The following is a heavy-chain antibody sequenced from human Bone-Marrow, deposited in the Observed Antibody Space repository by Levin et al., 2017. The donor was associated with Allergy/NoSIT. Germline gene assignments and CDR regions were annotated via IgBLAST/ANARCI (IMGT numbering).Heavy chain of an antibody. J-gene: IGHJ4*02. CDR2: INPNSGGT. Sequence: ASVKVSCKASGYTFTGYYMHWVRQAPGQGLEWMGRINPNSGGTNYAQKFQGRVTMTRDTSISTAYMELSRLRSDDTAVYYCARERCSSTSCYANYFDYWGQGTLVTVSS. D-gene: IGHD2-2*01. CDR1: GYTFTGYY. V-gene: IGHV1-2*06. CDR3: ARERCSSTSCYANYFDY.